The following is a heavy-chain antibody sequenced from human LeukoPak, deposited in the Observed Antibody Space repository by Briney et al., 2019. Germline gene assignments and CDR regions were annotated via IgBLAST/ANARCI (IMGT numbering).Heavy chain of an antibody. J-gene: IGHJ4*02. Sequence: ASVKVSCKASGYTFTSYYMHWVRQAPGQGLEWMGIINSSGGSTSYAQKFQGRVTMTRDTSTSTVYMELSSLRSEDTAVYYCARDWNLYGDSYVADYWGQGTLVTVSS. CDR3: ARDWNLYGDSYVADY. CDR1: GYTFTSYY. V-gene: IGHV1-46*01. D-gene: IGHD4-17*01. CDR2: INSSGGST.